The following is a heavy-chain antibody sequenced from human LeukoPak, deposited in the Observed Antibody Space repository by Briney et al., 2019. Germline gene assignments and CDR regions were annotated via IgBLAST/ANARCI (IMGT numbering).Heavy chain of an antibody. CDR3: ARFPDNFDY. J-gene: IGHJ4*02. V-gene: IGHV4-34*01. CDR1: GGSFSGYY. CDR2: INHSGST. Sequence: SKTLSLTCAVYGGSFSGYYWSWIRQPPGKGLEWIGEINHSGSTNYNPSLKSRVTISVDTSKNQFSLKLSSVTAADTAVYYCARFPDNFDYWGQGTLVTVSS. D-gene: IGHD1-14*01.